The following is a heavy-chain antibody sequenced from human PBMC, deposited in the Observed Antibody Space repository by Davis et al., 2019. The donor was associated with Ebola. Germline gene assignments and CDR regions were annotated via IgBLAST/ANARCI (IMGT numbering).Heavy chain of an antibody. CDR3: AKDYGVVNYEYYFDY. Sequence: GESLKISCAASGFTFSSYGMHWVRQAPGKGLEWVAVISYDGSNKYYADSVKGRFTISRDKSKNTLYLQMNSLRAEDTTVYYCAKDYGVVNYEYYFDYWGQGTLVTVSS. CDR2: ISYDGSNK. J-gene: IGHJ4*02. D-gene: IGHD2-21*01. V-gene: IGHV3-30*18. CDR1: GFTFSSYG.